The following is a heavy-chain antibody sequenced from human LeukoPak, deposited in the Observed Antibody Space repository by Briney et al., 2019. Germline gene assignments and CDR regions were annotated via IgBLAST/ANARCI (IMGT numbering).Heavy chain of an antibody. V-gene: IGHV1-69*13. CDR1: GGTFSSYA. J-gene: IGHJ4*02. CDR3: ARVRYCSSTSCYPGRPSFDY. CDR2: IIPIFGTA. Sequence: SVKVTCKASGGTFSSYAISWVRQAPGQGLEWMGGIIPIFGTANYAQKFQGRVTITADESTSTAYMELSSLRSEDTAVYYCARVRYCSSTSCYPGRPSFDYWGQGTLVTVSS. D-gene: IGHD2-2*01.